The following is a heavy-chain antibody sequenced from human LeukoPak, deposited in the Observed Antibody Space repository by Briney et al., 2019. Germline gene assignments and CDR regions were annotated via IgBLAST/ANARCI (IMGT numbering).Heavy chain of an antibody. CDR3: ARDRTRAARLGGLDY. Sequence: GGSLRLSCSASGFTFSSYDMNWVRQAPGKGLEWLSYINSGSRDTYGADSVKGRFTISRDNAKNSLYLQMDSLRDEDTAVYYSARDRTRAARLGGLDYWGQGTLVTVSS. J-gene: IGHJ4*02. D-gene: IGHD6-6*01. CDR1: GFTFSSYD. V-gene: IGHV3-48*02. CDR2: INSGSRDT.